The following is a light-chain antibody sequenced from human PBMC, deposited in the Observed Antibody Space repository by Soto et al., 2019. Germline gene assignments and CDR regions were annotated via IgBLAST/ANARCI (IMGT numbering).Light chain of an antibody. J-gene: IGKJ3*01. V-gene: IGKV1-27*01. CDR1: QGISNH. CDR3: QKYNSAPLS. CDR2: GAS. Sequence: DIQMTQSPSSLSASEGVRVTITCRASQGISNHLAWYQQKPGKVPKLLIYGASTLQSGVPSRFSGSGSGTDFTFTISSLQPEDVATYYCQKYNSAPLSFGPGTKVDIK.